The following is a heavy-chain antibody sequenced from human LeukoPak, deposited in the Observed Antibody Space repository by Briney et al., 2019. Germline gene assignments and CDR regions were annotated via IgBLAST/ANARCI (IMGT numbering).Heavy chain of an antibody. J-gene: IGHJ4*02. D-gene: IGHD5-24*01. CDR1: GFTFSSYA. V-gene: IGHV3-23*01. CDR2: ISGSGGST. CDR3: AKTSRDGYNKYYFDY. Sequence: PGGSLRLSCAASGFTFSSYAISWVRQAPGKGLEWVSAISGSGGSTYYADSVKGRFTISRDNSKNTLYLQMNSLRAEDTAVYYCAKTSRDGYNKYYFDYWGRGNLVTVSS.